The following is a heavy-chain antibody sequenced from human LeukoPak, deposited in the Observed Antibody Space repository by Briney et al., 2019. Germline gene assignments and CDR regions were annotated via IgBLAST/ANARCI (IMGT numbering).Heavy chain of an antibody. J-gene: IGHJ1*01. CDR2: INHSGST. V-gene: IGHV4-34*01. CDR3: ARADSSSWRL. D-gene: IGHD6-13*01. CDR1: CGSFSGYY. Sequence: SETLSLTCAVYCGSFSGYYWGWIRQPPGKGLEWIGEINHSGSTNYNPSLKSRVTISVDTSKNQFYLKLSSVTAADTAVYYCARADSSSWRLWGQGTLVTFSS.